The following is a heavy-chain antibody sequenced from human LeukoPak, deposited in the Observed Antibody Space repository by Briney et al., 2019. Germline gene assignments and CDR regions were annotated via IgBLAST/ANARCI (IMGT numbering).Heavy chain of an antibody. Sequence: GGSLRLSCAASGFTFSSYWMNWARQAPGKGLEWVASINHNGNVNYYVDSVKGRFTISRDNSKNTLYLQMNSLRAEDTAVYYCAREPYSSGWYFSYYFDYWGQGTLVTVSS. J-gene: IGHJ4*02. CDR1: GFTFSSYW. CDR3: AREPYSSGWYFSYYFDY. D-gene: IGHD6-19*01. CDR2: INHNGNVN. V-gene: IGHV3-7*01.